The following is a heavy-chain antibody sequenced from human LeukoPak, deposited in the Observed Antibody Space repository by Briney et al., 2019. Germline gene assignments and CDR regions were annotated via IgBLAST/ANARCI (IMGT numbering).Heavy chain of an antibody. Sequence: SETLSLTCTVSGGSISSGGFSWNWIRQPPGKGLEWIGYIYHIGTSYYNPSLKSRVTISVDTSKNQFSLKLSSVTAADTAVYYCARGIRGFRGRVSGYYYFDYWGQGTLVTVSS. CDR2: IYHIGTS. D-gene: IGHD3-22*01. CDR3: ARGIRGFRGRVSGYYYFDY. V-gene: IGHV4-30-2*02. J-gene: IGHJ4*02. CDR1: GGSISSGGFS.